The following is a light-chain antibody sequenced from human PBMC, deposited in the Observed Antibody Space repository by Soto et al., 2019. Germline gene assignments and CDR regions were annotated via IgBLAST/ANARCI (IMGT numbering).Light chain of an antibody. V-gene: IGKV1-39*01. Sequence: DIQMTQSPSSLSASVGXRVTITCRASQSISYHLNWYQQKPGKAPKLLIYAASSLESGVPSRFSGSGSGTDFTLTITSLQPEDYATYYCQQSYRTPPTFGQGTRLEIK. CDR2: AAS. CDR1: QSISYH. CDR3: QQSYRTPPT. J-gene: IGKJ5*01.